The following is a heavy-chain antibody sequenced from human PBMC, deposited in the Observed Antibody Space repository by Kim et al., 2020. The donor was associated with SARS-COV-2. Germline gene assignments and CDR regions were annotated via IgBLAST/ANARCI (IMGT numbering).Heavy chain of an antibody. CDR3: ARRSSGYYYSDY. V-gene: IGHV4-59*01. CDR1: GGSISSYY. J-gene: IGHJ4*02. D-gene: IGHD3-22*01. CDR2: IYYSGST. Sequence: SETLSLTCTVSGGSISSYYWGWIRQPPGKGLEWIGYIYYSGSTNYNPSLKSRVTISVDTSKNQFSLKLSSVTAADTAVYYCARRSSGYYYSDYWGQGTLVTVSP.